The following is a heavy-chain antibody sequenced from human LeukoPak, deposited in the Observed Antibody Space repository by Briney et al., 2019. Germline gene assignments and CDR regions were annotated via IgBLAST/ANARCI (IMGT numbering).Heavy chain of an antibody. D-gene: IGHD1/OR15-1a*01. V-gene: IGHV3-74*01. CDR2: INSDGSGT. J-gene: IGHJ4*02. CDR1: GFTFSSYW. Sequence: GGSLRLSCAASGFTFSSYWMHWVRQAPGKGLVWVSRINSDGSGTSYADSVKGRFTISRDNAKNTLYLQMNSLRAEDTAVYYCARDPLRPPTNFDYWGQGTLVTVSS. CDR3: ARDPLRPPTNFDY.